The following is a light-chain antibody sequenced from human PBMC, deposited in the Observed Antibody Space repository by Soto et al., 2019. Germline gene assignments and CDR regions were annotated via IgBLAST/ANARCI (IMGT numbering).Light chain of an antibody. CDR3: QQHNDWPLT. J-gene: IGKJ4*01. Sequence: EIVMTQSPATLSVSPGERVTLSCRAIQSVSNNLAWYQQKPGQAPRLLIYGATATATGIPARFSGSGSGTEFTLTISSLQSEDFAVYYCQQHNDWPLTFGGGTKVEIK. V-gene: IGKV3-15*01. CDR2: GAT. CDR1: QSVSNN.